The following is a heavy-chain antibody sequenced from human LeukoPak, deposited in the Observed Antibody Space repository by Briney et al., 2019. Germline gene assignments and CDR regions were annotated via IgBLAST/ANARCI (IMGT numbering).Heavy chain of an antibody. V-gene: IGHV3-11*04. Sequence: GGSLRLSCAASGFTFSDYYMSWIRQAPGKGLEWLSYISSGRGRSTIYYADSVKGRFTISRDNAKNSVYLQMNSLRAEDTAVYYCARELGGSGSYWGQGTLVTVSS. J-gene: IGHJ4*02. CDR2: ISSGRGRSTI. D-gene: IGHD3-10*01. CDR3: ARELGGSGSY. CDR1: GFTFSDYY.